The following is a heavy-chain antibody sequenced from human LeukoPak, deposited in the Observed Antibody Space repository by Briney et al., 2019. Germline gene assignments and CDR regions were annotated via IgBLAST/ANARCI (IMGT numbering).Heavy chain of an antibody. CDR1: GFPFSNYW. CDR3: ARGAAYYDYLWGSSNDY. V-gene: IGHV3-74*01. J-gene: IGHJ4*02. CDR2: VNSDGSTT. D-gene: IGHD3-16*01. Sequence: GGSLRLSCAASGFPFSNYWMHWVRQAPGKGLVWVSRVNSDGSTTNYADSVKGRFTISRDNAKNSLYLQMNSLRAEDTAVYYCARGAAYYDYLWGSSNDYWGQGILVTVSS.